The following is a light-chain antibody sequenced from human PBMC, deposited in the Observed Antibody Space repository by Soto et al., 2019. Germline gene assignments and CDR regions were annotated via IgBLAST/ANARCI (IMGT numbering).Light chain of an antibody. Sequence: AIQLTQSPSSLSASVGDRVTITCRASQGIGSALAWYQQKPGKAPKLLIYDASTLESGVPSRFSGSGSGADFTLTISSLQPEGFVTYYCQQFNNFPLTFGGGTKVEIK. V-gene: IGKV1D-13*01. CDR1: QGIGSA. CDR3: QQFNNFPLT. CDR2: DAS. J-gene: IGKJ4*01.